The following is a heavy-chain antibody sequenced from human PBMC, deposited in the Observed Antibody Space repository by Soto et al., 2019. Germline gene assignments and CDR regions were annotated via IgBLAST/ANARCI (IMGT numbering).Heavy chain of an antibody. Sequence: GGSLRLSCAASGFTFSSYAMSWVRQAPGKGLEWVSSISGSGGITYYAASVKGRFTFSRDTSKNTLYLQMNSLRVEDAAVYYCAKHCCGSSWYVYYYYYYGMDVWGQGTTVTVSS. CDR1: GFTFSSYA. J-gene: IGHJ6*01. D-gene: IGHD6-13*01. CDR3: AKHCCGSSWYVYYYYYYGMDV. V-gene: IGHV3-23*01. CDR2: ISGSGGIT.